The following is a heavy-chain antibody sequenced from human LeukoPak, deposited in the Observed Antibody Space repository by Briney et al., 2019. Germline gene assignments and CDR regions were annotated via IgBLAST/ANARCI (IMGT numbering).Heavy chain of an antibody. Sequence: ASVKVSCKASGYTFTSYYMHWVRQAPGQGLEWTGIINPSGGSTSYAQKFQGRVTMTRDTSTSTVYMELSSLRSEDTAVYYCARGARRVDIVVVPAAINEPGFDYWGQGTLVTVSS. CDR2: INPSGGST. CDR1: GYTFTSYY. CDR3: ARGARRVDIVVVPAAINEPGFDY. D-gene: IGHD2-2*02. V-gene: IGHV1-46*01. J-gene: IGHJ4*02.